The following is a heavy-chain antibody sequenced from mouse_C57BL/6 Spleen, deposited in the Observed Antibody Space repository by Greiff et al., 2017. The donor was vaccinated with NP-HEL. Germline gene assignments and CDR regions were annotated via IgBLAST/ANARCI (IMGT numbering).Heavy chain of an antibody. CDR3: ARGGSSYVYFDV. J-gene: IGHJ1*03. CDR1: GYSITSGYD. D-gene: IGHD1-1*01. Sequence: EVQLQESGPGMVKPSQSLSLTCTVTGYSITSGYDWHWIRHFPGNKLEWRGYISYSGSTNYNPSLKSRISITHDTSKNHFFLKLNSVTTEDTATYYCARGGSSYVYFDVWGTGTTVTVSS. CDR2: ISYSGST. V-gene: IGHV3-1*01.